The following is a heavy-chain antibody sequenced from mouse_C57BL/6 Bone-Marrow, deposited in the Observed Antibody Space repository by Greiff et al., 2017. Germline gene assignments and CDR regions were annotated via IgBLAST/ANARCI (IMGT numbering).Heavy chain of an antibody. CDR2: SWWDDDK. V-gene: IGHV8-8*01. J-gene: IGHJ3*01. CDR3: ARIALYRLAGFAY. D-gene: IGHD2-3*01. CDR1: GFSLSTFGMG. Sequence: QVQLKESGPGILQPSQTLSLTCSFSGFSLSTFGMGVGWIRQPAGKGLEWLAHSWWDDDKYYNPALKSRLTISKDTSKNQVFLKIANVDTADTATYYCARIALYRLAGFAYWGQGTLVTVSA.